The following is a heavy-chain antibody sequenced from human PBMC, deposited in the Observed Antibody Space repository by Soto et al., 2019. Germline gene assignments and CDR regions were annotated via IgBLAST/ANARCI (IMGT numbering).Heavy chain of an antibody. CDR3: ARDPYYYDSSTQGGGAFDI. D-gene: IGHD3-22*01. Sequence: NPSETLSLTCTVSGGSVSSGSYYWSWIRQPPGKGLEWIGYIYYSGSTNYNPSLKSRVTISVDTSKNQFSLKLSSVTAADTAVYYCARDPYYYDSSTQGGGAFDIWGQGTMVTVSS. V-gene: IGHV4-61*01. CDR2: IYYSGST. CDR1: GGSVSSGSYY. J-gene: IGHJ3*02.